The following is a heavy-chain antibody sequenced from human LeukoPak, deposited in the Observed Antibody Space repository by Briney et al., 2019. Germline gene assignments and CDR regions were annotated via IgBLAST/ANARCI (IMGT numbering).Heavy chain of an antibody. CDR2: ISSSSSTI. V-gene: IGHV3-48*01. D-gene: IGHD5-24*01. Sequence: GGSLRLSCAASGFTFSSYSMNWVRQAPGKGLEWVSYISSSSSTIYYADSVKGRFTISRDNAKNSLYLQMNSLGAEDTAVYYCARALGDGYNFNYYYYMDVWGKGTTVTVSS. CDR3: ARALGDGYNFNYYYYMDV. J-gene: IGHJ6*03. CDR1: GFTFSSYS.